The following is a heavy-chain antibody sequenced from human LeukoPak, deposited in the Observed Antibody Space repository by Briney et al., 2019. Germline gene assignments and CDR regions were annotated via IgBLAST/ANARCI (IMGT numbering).Heavy chain of an antibody. CDR3: ARDSDTAMVNN. CDR1: GFTFSSYS. J-gene: IGHJ4*02. V-gene: IGHV3-21*01. D-gene: IGHD5-18*01. Sequence: GGSLRLSCAASGFTFSSYSMNWVRQAPGKGLEWVSSISTSSIYIYYADSMKGRFTISRDNAKNSLYLQMNSLTAEDTAVYYCARDSDTAMVNNWGQGTLVTVSS. CDR2: ISTSSIYI.